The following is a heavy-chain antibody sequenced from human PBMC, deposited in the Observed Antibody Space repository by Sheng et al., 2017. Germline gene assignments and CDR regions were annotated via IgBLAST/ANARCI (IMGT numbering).Heavy chain of an antibody. CDR2: ISGSGGST. CDR1: GFTFSSYA. Sequence: EVQLLESGGGLVQPGGSLRLSCAASGFTFSSYAMSWVRQAPGKGLEWVSAISGSGGSTYYADSVKGRFTISRDNSKNTLYLQMNSLRAEDTAVYYCAKDSTPGTNYYYYGMDVWGQGTTVTRLL. D-gene: IGHD1-1*01. CDR3: AKDSTPGTNYYYYGMDV. J-gene: IGHJ6*02. V-gene: IGHV3-23*01.